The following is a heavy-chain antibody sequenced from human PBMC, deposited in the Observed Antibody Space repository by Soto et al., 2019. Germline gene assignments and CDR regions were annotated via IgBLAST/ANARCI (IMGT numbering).Heavy chain of an antibody. V-gene: IGHV4-31*03. J-gene: IGHJ3*02. CDR2: IYYSGST. Sequence: QVQLQESGPGLVKPSQTLSLTCTVSGGSISSGGYYWSWIRQHPGKGLEWIGYIYYSGSTYYNPSLKSRVTISVDTSKNQFSLKLSSVTAADTAVYYCARDEAGGDYVDAFDIWGQGTMVTVSS. CDR3: ARDEAGGDYVDAFDI. D-gene: IGHD4-17*01. CDR1: GGSISSGGYY.